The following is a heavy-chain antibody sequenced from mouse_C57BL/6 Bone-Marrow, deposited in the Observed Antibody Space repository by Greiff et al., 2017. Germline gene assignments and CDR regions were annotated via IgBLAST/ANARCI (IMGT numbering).Heavy chain of an antibody. V-gene: IGHV5-15*01. J-gene: IGHJ4*01. CDR1: GFTFSDYG. D-gene: IGHD2-4*01. Sequence: EVQVVESGGGLVQPGGSLKLSCAASGFTFSDYGMAWVRQAPRKGPEWVAFISNLAYSIYYADTVTGRFTISRENAKNTLYLERSSLRSEDTAMYYCARYDYDGDAMDYWGQGTSVTVSS. CDR2: ISNLAYSI. CDR3: ARYDYDGDAMDY.